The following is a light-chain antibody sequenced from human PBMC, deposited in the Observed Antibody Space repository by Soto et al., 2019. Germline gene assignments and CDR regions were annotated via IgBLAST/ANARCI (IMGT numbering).Light chain of an antibody. CDR3: QQYNNWS. Sequence: EILLTQSRAPLPVSPGENATLSCRASQSVGSNLAWFQQKPGQAPRLLIYGSFTRATGVPARFSGSGSGADFTLTISNLQSEDFAVYYCQQYNNWSFGQGTRLEI. V-gene: IGKV3-15*01. CDR2: GSF. J-gene: IGKJ5*01. CDR1: QSVGSN.